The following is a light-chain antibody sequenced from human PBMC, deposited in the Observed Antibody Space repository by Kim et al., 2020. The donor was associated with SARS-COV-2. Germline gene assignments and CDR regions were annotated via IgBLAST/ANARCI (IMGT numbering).Light chain of an antibody. V-gene: IGKV3-20*01. J-gene: IGKJ1*01. Sequence: LSWSPGERATLSCRASQSVSSSSLAWYQQKPGQAPRLLIYGASSRATGIPDRFSGSGSGTDFTLTISRLEPEDFAVYYCQQYGKTFGQGTKVDIK. CDR3: QQYGKT. CDR1: QSVSSSS. CDR2: GAS.